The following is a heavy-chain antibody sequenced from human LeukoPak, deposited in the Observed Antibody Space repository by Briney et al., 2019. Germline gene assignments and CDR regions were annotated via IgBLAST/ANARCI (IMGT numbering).Heavy chain of an antibody. Sequence: SETLSLTCTVSGGSISSYYWSWIRQPPGKGLEWIGYIYYSGSTNYNPSLKSRVTISVDTSKNQFSLKLSSVTAADTAVYYCAREPDYYFWSGPDYGMDVWGQGTTVTVSS. J-gene: IGHJ6*02. V-gene: IGHV4-59*01. D-gene: IGHD3-3*01. CDR2: IYYSGST. CDR3: AREPDYYFWSGPDYGMDV. CDR1: GGSISSYY.